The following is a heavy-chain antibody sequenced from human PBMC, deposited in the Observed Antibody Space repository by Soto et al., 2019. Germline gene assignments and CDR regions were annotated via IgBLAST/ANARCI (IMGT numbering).Heavy chain of an antibody. CDR1: GGSFSGYY. Sequence: SETLSLTCAVYGGSFSGYYWSWIRQPPGKGLEWIGEINHSGSTNYNPTLKSRVTISVDTSKNQFSLKLSSVTAADTAVYYCASRRGYSGYDYYYYGMDVWGQGTTVTVSS. CDR3: ASRRGYSGYDYYYYGMDV. V-gene: IGHV4-34*01. CDR2: INHSGST. D-gene: IGHD5-12*01. J-gene: IGHJ6*02.